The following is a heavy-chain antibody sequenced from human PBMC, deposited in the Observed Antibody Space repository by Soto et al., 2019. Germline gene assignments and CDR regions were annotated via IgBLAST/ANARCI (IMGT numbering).Heavy chain of an antibody. V-gene: IGHV3-30*03. J-gene: IGHJ4*02. CDR2: ISHDGSND. CDR3: ATDANEYLWEYYFDF. CDR1: GFSFSSYG. D-gene: IGHD3-16*01. Sequence: PGGSLRLSCAASGFSFSSYGMHWVRQAPAKGLEWVAFISHDGSNDYYADSVKGRYTISRDNSKNTVYLQMNSLRVEDTAVYYCATDANEYLWEYYFDFWGRGTLVTSPQ.